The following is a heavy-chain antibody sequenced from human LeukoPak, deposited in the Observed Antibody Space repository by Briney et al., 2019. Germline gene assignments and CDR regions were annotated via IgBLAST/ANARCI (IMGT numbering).Heavy chain of an antibody. J-gene: IGHJ4*02. V-gene: IGHV1-69*05. D-gene: IGHD5-18*01. Sequence: ASVKVSCKASGGTFSSYAISWVRQAPGQGLEWMGRIIPIFGTANYAQKFQGRVTITTDESTSTAYIELSSLRSEDTAVYYCARGREQLWSPYDYWGQGTLVTVSS. CDR2: IIPIFGTA. CDR3: ARGREQLWSPYDY. CDR1: GGTFSSYA.